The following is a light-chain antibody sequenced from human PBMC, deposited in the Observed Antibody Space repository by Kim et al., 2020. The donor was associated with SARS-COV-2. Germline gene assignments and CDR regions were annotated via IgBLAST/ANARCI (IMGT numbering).Light chain of an antibody. CDR1: QDIGTD. Sequence: SVGDTVTITCRASQDIGTDLNWLQQKPGKPPKVLISDASNLKTGVPSRFSGRGSGTDFTFTISSLQPEDIATYYCQQYEHVPYTFGQGTKLEI. CDR2: DAS. CDR3: QQYEHVPYT. J-gene: IGKJ2*01. V-gene: IGKV1-33*01.